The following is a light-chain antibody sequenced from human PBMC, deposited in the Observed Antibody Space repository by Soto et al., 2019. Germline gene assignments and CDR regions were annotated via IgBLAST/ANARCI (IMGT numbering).Light chain of an antibody. CDR3: QQRSSWLLT. Sequence: VLTQSPATLSLSPGERATLSCRASQSVRSSLAWYQQKPGQAPRLLIYDASNRATGIPARFSGSGSGTDFTLTISSLEPEDLAVYYCQQRSSWLLTFGGGTKVEIK. V-gene: IGKV3-11*01. CDR2: DAS. J-gene: IGKJ4*01. CDR1: QSVRSS.